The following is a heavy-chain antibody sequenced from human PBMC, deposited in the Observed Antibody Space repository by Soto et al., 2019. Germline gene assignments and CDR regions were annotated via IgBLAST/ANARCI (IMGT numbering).Heavy chain of an antibody. CDR3: AAGWFGELNFDY. J-gene: IGHJ4*02. V-gene: IGHV1-58*02. Sequence: TSVKVSCKASGFTFTSSAMQWVRQARGQRLEWIGWIVVGSGNTNYAQKFQERVTITRDMSTSKAYMELSSLRSEDTAVYYCAAGWFGELNFDYWGQGTLVTVSS. D-gene: IGHD3-10*01. CDR1: GFTFTSSA. CDR2: IVVGSGNT.